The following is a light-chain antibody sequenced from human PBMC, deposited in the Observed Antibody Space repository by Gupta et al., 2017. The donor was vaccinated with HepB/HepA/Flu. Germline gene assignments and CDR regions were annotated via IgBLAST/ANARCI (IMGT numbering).Light chain of an antibody. V-gene: IGLV1-44*01. J-gene: IGLJ2*01. Sequence: QSVLTQSTSVSGTPGQRVTLSSSGSSSNVGRNNVNWYQQPPGTAPKLLIYYNDERPSGVPDRISGSKSGTSASLAISGLQSEDEADYYCAAWDTSLNVVVFGGGTKLTVL. CDR1: SSNVGRNN. CDR3: AAWDTSLNVVV. CDR2: YND.